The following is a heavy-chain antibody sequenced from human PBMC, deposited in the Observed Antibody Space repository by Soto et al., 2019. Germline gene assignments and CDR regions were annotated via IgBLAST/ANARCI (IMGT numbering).Heavy chain of an antibody. V-gene: IGHV4-61*08. D-gene: IGHD1-1*01. CDR3: ARQPLEPGDPSGMDV. J-gene: IGHJ6*02. Sequence: SETLSLTCTVSGGSISSLDYYWSCIRQPPGKGLEWIGYIYYSGSTNYNPSLKSRVTISVDTSKNQFSLKLSSVTAADTAVYYCARQPLEPGDPSGMDVWGQGTTVTVSS. CDR2: IYYSGST. CDR1: GGSISSLDYY.